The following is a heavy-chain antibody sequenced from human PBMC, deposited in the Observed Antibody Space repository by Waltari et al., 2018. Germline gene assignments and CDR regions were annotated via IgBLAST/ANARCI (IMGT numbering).Heavy chain of an antibody. J-gene: IGHJ5*02. CDR2: ITRSASVI. V-gene: IGHV3-21*01. Sequence: EVLLMESGGGLVKPGGSLRLSCAVSGFMFNTYDLHWVRQAPGKGPEWVSMITRSASVIEYANSVKGRFTVSRDDAEKSLCLQMDSLTVEDTAVYYCARSSPQGTPGGIDHWGQGTLVTVSS. CDR3: ARSSPQGTPGGIDH. CDR1: GFMFNTYD. D-gene: IGHD1-26*01.